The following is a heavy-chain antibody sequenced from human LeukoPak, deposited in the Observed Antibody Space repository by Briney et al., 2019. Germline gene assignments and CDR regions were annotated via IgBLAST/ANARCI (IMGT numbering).Heavy chain of an antibody. D-gene: IGHD5-12*01. CDR1: GFTFSSYA. V-gene: IGHV3-64D*09. Sequence: PGGSLRLSCSASGFTFSSYAMHWVRQAPGKGLQYVSTITADGGVTCYADSLKGRFTTSRDNSRNTLYLQMSSLRPEDTAVYYCVRSGYFGPWGQGTLVTVSS. CDR3: VRSGYFGP. J-gene: IGHJ5*02. CDR2: ITADGGVT.